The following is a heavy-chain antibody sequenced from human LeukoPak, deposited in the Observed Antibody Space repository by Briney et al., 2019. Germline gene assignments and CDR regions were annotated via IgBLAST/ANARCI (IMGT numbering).Heavy chain of an antibody. CDR3: ASLKMGVAGTLWFDP. D-gene: IGHD6-19*01. V-gene: IGHV1-18*01. Sequence: ASVKVSCKASGYTFTSYGISWVRQAPGQGLEWMGWISAYNGNTNYAQKLQGRVTMTTDTSTSTAYMELRSLRSDDTAVYYCASLKMGVAGTLWFDPWGQGTLVTVSS. J-gene: IGHJ5*02. CDR2: ISAYNGNT. CDR1: GYTFTSYG.